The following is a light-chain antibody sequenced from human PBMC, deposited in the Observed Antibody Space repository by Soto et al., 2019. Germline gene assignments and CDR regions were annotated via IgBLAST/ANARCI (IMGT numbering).Light chain of an antibody. CDR1: QSTSSW. CDR2: GAS. J-gene: IGKJ1*01. Sequence: DIPMTQSPSTLSASVGETVTLTCRASQSTSSWVAWYQQRPGKPPKLVIYGASTLERGVPSRFSGSGSGTEFTLTIAGLQPDDFATYYCQHYKPYKTFGQGTKVDI. CDR3: QHYKPYKT. V-gene: IGKV1-5*03.